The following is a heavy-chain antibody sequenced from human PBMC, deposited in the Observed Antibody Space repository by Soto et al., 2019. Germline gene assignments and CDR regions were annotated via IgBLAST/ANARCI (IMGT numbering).Heavy chain of an antibody. Sequence: QVQLVESGGGVVQPERSLRLSCEASGFIFSSYGMHWVRQAPGKGLEWVAVVSHDGSNKKYVDSVEGRFTISRDNSKNTLYLQMQSLRAEDKVVYYCAKETYYYSSSGYYIFDYWGQGTLVTVSS. V-gene: IGHV3-30*18. CDR3: AKETYYYSSSGYYIFDY. D-gene: IGHD3-22*01. CDR1: GFIFSSYG. CDR2: VSHDGSNK. J-gene: IGHJ4*02.